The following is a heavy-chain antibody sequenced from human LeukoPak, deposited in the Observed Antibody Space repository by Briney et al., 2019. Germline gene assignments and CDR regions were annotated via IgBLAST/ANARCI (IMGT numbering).Heavy chain of an antibody. D-gene: IGHD6-19*01. Sequence: SETLSLTCTVSGGSISSYYLSWIRQPPGKGLEWIWYIYYSGSTNYNPALKSGVTTSVSTSTNHISLKQSSVTAADTAVYYCARHMSYSSGWYRPNDAFDIWGQGTMVTVSS. CDR3: ARHMSYSSGWYRPNDAFDI. J-gene: IGHJ3*02. V-gene: IGHV4-59*08. CDR1: GGSISSYY. CDR2: IYYSGST.